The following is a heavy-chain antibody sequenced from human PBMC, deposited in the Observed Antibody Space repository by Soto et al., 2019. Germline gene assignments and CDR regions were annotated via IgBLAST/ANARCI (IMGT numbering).Heavy chain of an antibody. V-gene: IGHV3-53*02. D-gene: IGHD2-2*01. Sequence: EVQLVETGGGLMQPGGSLRLSCAASGFTVSSNYMSWVRQAPGKGLEWVSVIYSGGSTYYADSVRGRLTISRDNSKNTLSLQMNNLRAEDTAMYYGAREDNRTSWAFDCWGQGTLVTVSS. CDR2: IYSGGST. CDR1: GFTVSSNY. J-gene: IGHJ4*02. CDR3: AREDNRTSWAFDC.